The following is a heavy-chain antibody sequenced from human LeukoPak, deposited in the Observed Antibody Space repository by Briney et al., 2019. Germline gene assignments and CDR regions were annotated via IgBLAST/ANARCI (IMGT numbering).Heavy chain of an antibody. CDR3: AKDRSTVVTRGIDY. J-gene: IGHJ4*02. D-gene: IGHD4-23*01. Sequence: HPGGSLRLSCAASGFTFSGYAMSWVRQAPGKGLEWVSVISGSGISTYNADSVKGRFTISRDNSKNTLYLQMNSLRAEDTAVYYCAKDRSTVVTRGIDYWGQGTLVTVSS. V-gene: IGHV3-23*01. CDR2: ISGSGIST. CDR1: GFTFSGYA.